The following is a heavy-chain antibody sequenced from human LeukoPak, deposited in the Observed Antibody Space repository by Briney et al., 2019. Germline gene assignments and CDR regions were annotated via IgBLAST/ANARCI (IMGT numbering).Heavy chain of an antibody. V-gene: IGHV3-48*01. CDR1: GFNFIDYS. CDR3: ARDHRYAFDN. J-gene: IGHJ4*01. CDR2: IGISSGNK. D-gene: IGHD5-12*01. Sequence: GGSLRLSCAASGFNFIDYSMNWVRQAPGKGLEWISYIGISSGNKKYADSVKGRFTISRDKARNSLYLQMNSLRVEDTAVYYCARDHRYAFDNWGHGTLVTVS.